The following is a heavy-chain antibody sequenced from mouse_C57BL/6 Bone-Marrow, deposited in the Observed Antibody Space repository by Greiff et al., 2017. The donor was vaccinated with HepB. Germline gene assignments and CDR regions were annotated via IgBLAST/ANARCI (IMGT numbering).Heavy chain of an antibody. D-gene: IGHD1-1*01. CDR3: ARVPSYCYGSSWYFDV. V-gene: IGHV1-9*01. CDR1: GYTFTGYW. Sequence: QVQLQQSGAELMKPGASVKLSCKATGYTFTGYWIEWVKQRPGHGLEWIGEILPGSGSTNYNEKFKGKATFTADKSSNTAYMQLSSLTTEDSAIYYCARVPSYCYGSSWYFDVWGTGTTVTVSS. J-gene: IGHJ1*03. CDR2: ILPGSGST.